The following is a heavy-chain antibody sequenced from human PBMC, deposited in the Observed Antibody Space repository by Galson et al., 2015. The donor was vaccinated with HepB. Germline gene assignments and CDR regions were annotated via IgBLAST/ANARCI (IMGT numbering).Heavy chain of an antibody. CDR1: GFTFSSYG. D-gene: IGHD6-13*01. CDR2: IWYDGSNK. J-gene: IGHJ4*02. Sequence: SLRLSCAASGFTFSSYGMHWVRQAPGKGLEWVAVIWYDGSNKYYADSVKGRFTISRDNSKNTLYLQMNSLRAEDTAVYYCARGIAAAGRFDYWGQGTLVTVSS. CDR3: ARGIAAAGRFDY. V-gene: IGHV3-33*01.